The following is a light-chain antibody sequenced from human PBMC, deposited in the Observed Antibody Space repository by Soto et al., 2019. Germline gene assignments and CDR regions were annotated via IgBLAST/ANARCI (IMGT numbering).Light chain of an antibody. V-gene: IGKV3-15*01. Sequence: EVVMTQSPATLSVSPGERVTLSCRASQSVSGNLAWYQQKPGQAPRLLIHGASTRATDIPARFSGSGSGTEFTLTITSLQSEDFAVYFCQQFKNYPITFGQGTRLQIK. J-gene: IGKJ5*01. CDR2: GAS. CDR3: QQFKNYPIT. CDR1: QSVSGN.